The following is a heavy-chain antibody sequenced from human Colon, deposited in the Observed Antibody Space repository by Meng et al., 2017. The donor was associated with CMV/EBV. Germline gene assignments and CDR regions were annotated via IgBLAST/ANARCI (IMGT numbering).Heavy chain of an antibody. J-gene: IGHJ5*02. D-gene: IGHD6-13*01. CDR1: GYTLTDYP. Sequence: VPGYTLTDYPIHWVRQAPGQRLEWMGWINPGNGNTKYSQNFQGRVTITRDTSASTTYMELSGLRSEDTAIYYCARDYSSYPYNFFDPWGQGTLVTVSS. V-gene: IGHV1-3*01. CDR2: INPGNGNT. CDR3: ARDYSSYPYNFFDP.